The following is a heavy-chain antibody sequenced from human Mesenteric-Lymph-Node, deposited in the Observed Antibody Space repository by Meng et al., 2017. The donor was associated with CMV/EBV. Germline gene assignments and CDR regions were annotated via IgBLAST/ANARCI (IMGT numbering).Heavy chain of an antibody. CDR2: SSASGGNA. Sequence: GESLKISCEASGFTFRSYAMSWVRQAPGKGLEWVSASSASGGNAYYADSVKGRFTISRDNAKNSLYLQMNSLRAEDTAVYYCARDVTASGVVINRPIFRWGQGTLVTVSS. V-gene: IGHV3-23*01. J-gene: IGHJ4*02. CDR1: GFTFRSYA. CDR3: ARDVTASGVVINRPIFR. D-gene: IGHD3-3*01.